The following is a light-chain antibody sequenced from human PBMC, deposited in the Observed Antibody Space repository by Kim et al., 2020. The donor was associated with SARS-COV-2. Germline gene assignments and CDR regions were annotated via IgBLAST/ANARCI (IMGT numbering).Light chain of an antibody. CDR1: SSDVGGYNS. J-gene: IGLJ1*01. V-gene: IGLV2-14*03. Sequence: QSALTQPASVSGSPGQSIAISCTGTSSDVGGYNSVSWYQQHPGKAPKLVIYDVSNRPSGISDRFSGSKSGNTASLTISGLRTEDEADYYCSSFTGRTLYVFGTGTKVTVL. CDR3: SSFTGRTLYV. CDR2: DVS.